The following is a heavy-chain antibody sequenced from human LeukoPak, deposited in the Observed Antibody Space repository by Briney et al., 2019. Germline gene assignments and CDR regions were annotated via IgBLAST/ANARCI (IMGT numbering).Heavy chain of an antibody. J-gene: IGHJ6*03. Sequence: SVKVSCKPSGGTFSGQAVSWVRQAPGQGLEWMGRIIPIFGSTDYSQTFQGRVTITTDEPATAVYLELSSLRSDDTAVYYCARGVRSHFYDYSGLYYYYLDLWGKGITVTVSS. CDR1: GGTFSGQA. V-gene: IGHV1-69*05. CDR2: IIPIFGST. CDR3: ARGVRSHFYDYSGLYYYYLDL. D-gene: IGHD3-22*01.